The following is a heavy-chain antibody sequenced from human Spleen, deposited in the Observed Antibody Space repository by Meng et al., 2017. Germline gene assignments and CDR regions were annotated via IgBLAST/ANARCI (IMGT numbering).Heavy chain of an antibody. J-gene: IGHJ4*02. CDR2: INHSGST. Sequence: QVALQQWGAGLLKPSETLSLTCVVSGGSFSDYYWSWIRQPPGKGLEWIGEINHSGSTNYNPSLESRATISVDTSQNNLSLKLSSVTAADSAVYYCARGPTTMAHDFDYWGQVTLVTVSS. CDR1: GGSFSDYY. D-gene: IGHD4-11*01. V-gene: IGHV4-34*01. CDR3: ARGPTTMAHDFDY.